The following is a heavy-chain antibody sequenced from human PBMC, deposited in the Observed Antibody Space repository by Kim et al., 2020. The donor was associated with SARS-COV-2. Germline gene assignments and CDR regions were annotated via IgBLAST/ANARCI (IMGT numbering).Heavy chain of an antibody. CDR3: ARAHVPGVHWHFDY. J-gene: IGHJ4*02. D-gene: IGHD7-27*01. V-gene: IGHV4-4*02. Sequence: NPSLKSRVTISVDKSKNQFSLKLSSVTAADTAVYYCARAHVPGVHWHFDYWGQGTLVTVSS.